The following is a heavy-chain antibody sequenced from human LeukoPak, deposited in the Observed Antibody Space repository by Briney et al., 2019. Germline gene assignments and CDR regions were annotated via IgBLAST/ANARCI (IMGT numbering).Heavy chain of an antibody. V-gene: IGHV3-30*18. J-gene: IGHJ4*02. CDR3: AKGGYSGYDWPADVDY. CDR2: ISYDGSNK. CDR1: GFTFSSYG. Sequence: PGGSLRLSCAASGFTFSSYGMHWVRQAPGKGLEWVAVISYDGSNKYYADSVKGRFTISRDNSKNTPYLQMNSLRAEDTAVYYCAKGGYSGYDWPADVDYWGQGTLVTVSS. D-gene: IGHD5-12*01.